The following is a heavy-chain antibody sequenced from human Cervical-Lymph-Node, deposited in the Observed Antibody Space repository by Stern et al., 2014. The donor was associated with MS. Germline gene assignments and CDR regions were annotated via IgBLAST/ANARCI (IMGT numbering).Heavy chain of an antibody. CDR3: ATRRRITMVRGVAVWYFDL. Sequence: DQLVESGGGLVKPGGSLRLSCAASGFTFSDYYMSWIRQAPGKGLEWVSYISSSSSYTNYADSVKGRFTISRDNAKNSLYLQMNSLRAEDTAVYYCATRRRITMVRGVAVWYFDLWGRGTLVTVSS. J-gene: IGHJ2*01. CDR2: ISSSSSYT. D-gene: IGHD3-10*01. CDR1: GFTFSDYY. V-gene: IGHV3-11*06.